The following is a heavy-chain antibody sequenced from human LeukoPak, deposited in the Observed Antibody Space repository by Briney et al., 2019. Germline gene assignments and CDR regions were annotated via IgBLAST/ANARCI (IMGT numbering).Heavy chain of an antibody. CDR2: ISGSGGST. CDR1: GFTFSSYA. J-gene: IGHJ6*03. CDR3: ASRVGPGYCSSTSCHYYYYYYMDV. Sequence: SGGSLRLSCAASGFTFSSYAMSWVRQAPGKGLEWVSAISGSGGSTYYADSVKGRFTISRDNSKNTLYLQMNSLRAEDTAVYYCASRVGPGYCSSTSCHYYYYYYMDVWGKGTTVTVSS. V-gene: IGHV3-23*01. D-gene: IGHD2-2*01.